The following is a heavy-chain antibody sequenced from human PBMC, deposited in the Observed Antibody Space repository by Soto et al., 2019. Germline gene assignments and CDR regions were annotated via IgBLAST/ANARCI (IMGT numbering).Heavy chain of an antibody. V-gene: IGHV3-23*01. CDR1: GFTFSNFA. Sequence: EVQLLESGGGLEQPGGSLRLSCAASGFTFSNFAMSWVRQAPGKGLEWVSAISGAGGTSYYADSVKGRFTVSRDNLKNSLYLQMNGLRAEDTAVYYCAKDAAAAAGDYFDYWGQGTLVTVSS. D-gene: IGHD6-13*01. J-gene: IGHJ4*02. CDR3: AKDAAAAAGDYFDY. CDR2: ISGAGGTS.